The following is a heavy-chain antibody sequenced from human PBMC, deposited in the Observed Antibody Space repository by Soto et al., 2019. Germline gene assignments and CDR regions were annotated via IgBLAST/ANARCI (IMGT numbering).Heavy chain of an antibody. CDR3: ARDQAPWFGEFFHNFYAMDV. D-gene: IGHD3-10*01. V-gene: IGHV3-48*02. CDR2: ITTTSSST. Sequence: EVQLVESGGGLVQPGGSLRLSCTASGFTFNTYNMNWVRQAPGKGLEWISYITTTSSSTYYADSVKGRFTISRDNAKNSLYLQMNSLRDEDTAVYYCARDQAPWFGEFFHNFYAMDVWGQGTTVTVSS. CDR1: GFTFNTYN. J-gene: IGHJ6*02.